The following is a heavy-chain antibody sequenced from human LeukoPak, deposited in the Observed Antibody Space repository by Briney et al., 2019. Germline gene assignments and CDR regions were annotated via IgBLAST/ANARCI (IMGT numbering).Heavy chain of an antibody. CDR3: MGDGPSWGLL. D-gene: IGHD7-27*01. CDR1: GGSISTYC. J-gene: IGHJ4*02. V-gene: IGHV4-4*07. Sequence: SETLSLTCTVSGGSISTYCWTWIRQPAGKGLEWIGRFSTSGIANYNPSLKSRVTMSVDTSKNQFFLKLNSVTAADTAVYYCMGDGPSWGLLWGQGALVTVSS. CDR2: FSTSGIA.